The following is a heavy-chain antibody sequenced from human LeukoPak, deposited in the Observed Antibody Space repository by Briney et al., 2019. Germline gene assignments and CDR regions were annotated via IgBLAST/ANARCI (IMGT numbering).Heavy chain of an antibody. V-gene: IGHV1-2*02. CDR3: ARVMYYYDSSGYQEFDY. CDR1: GYTFTSYY. CDR2: INPNSGGT. J-gene: IGHJ4*02. D-gene: IGHD3-22*01. Sequence: ASVKVSCKASGYTFTSYYMHWVRQAPGQGLEWMGWINPNSGGTNYAQKFQGRVTMTRDTSISTAYMELSRLRSDDTAVYYCARVMYYYDSSGYQEFDYWGQGTLVTVSS.